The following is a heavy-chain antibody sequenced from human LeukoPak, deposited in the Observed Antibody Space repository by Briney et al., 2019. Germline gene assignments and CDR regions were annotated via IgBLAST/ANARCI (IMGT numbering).Heavy chain of an antibody. D-gene: IGHD6-19*01. V-gene: IGHV4-39*01. CDR1: GGSISSSSYY. CDR3: ARQGDSSGWFV. CDR2: IYYSGST. Sequence: PSETLSLTCTVSGGSISSSSYYWGWIRQPPGKGLEWIGSIYYSGSTYYNPSLKSRVTISVDTSKNQFSLKLSSVTAADTAVYYCARQGDSSGWFVWGQGTLVTVSS. J-gene: IGHJ4*02.